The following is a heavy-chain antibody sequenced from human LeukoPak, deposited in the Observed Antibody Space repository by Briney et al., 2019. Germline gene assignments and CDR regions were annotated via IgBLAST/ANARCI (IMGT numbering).Heavy chain of an antibody. CDR3: GGDDRWELLRHAGFVY. V-gene: IGHV1-18*01. J-gene: IGHJ4*02. CDR1: GYTLTSYG. CDR2: ISAYNGNT. Sequence: ASVKVSCKASGYTLTSYGISWVRQAPGQGLEWMGWISAYNGNTNYAQKLQGRVTMTTDTSTRTAYMELRSLGSADTAVYYCGGDDRWELLRHAGFVYWGQGTLVTVSS. D-gene: IGHD1-26*01.